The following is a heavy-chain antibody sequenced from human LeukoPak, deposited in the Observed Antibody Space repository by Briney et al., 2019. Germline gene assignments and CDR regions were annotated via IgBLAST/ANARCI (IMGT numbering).Heavy chain of an antibody. J-gene: IGHJ4*02. V-gene: IGHV3-23*01. CDR2: ISPGGGTT. CDR3: AKVRSGSANWALRIFDN. Sequence: GGSLRLSCAVSGFAFGSEAMSWVRQSPARGLEWVASISPGGGTTYYADYVKGRFTISRDNSNNTLYVQMNSLRAEDTAVYYCAKVRSGSANWALRIFDNWGQGTLVTVSS. CDR1: GFAFGSEA. D-gene: IGHD1-1*01.